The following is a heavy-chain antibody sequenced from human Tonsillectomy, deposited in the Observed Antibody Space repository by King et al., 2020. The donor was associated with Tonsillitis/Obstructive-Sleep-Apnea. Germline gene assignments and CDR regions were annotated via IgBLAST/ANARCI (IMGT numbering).Heavy chain of an antibody. CDR1: GYSFSVYG. CDR2: ISTYNGDR. V-gene: IGHV1-18*01. Sequence: QLVQSGPEVRRPGTSVKVSCKTSGYSFSVYGISWVRQAPGHGLEWMGWISTYNGDRNIAQHFQGRVALTTDPSTTSVYMELTSLTSNDTAVYFCARDGSYLDFWGQGSLVTVSS. D-gene: IGHD2-2*03. CDR3: ARDGSYLDF. J-gene: IGHJ4*02.